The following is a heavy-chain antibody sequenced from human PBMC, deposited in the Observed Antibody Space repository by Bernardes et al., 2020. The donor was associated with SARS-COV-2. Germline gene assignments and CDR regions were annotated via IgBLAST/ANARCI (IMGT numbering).Heavy chain of an antibody. D-gene: IGHD6-19*01. CDR2: INWNGGST. CDR3: ARAKGSSGWYDYYYGMDV. V-gene: IGHV3-20*01. Sequence: GGSLRLSCAASGFTFDDYGMSWVRQAPGKGLEWVSGINWNGGSTGYADSVKGRFTISRDNAKNSLYLQMNSLRAEDTALYHCARAKGSSGWYDYYYGMDVWGQGTTVTVSS. J-gene: IGHJ6*02. CDR1: GFTFDDYG.